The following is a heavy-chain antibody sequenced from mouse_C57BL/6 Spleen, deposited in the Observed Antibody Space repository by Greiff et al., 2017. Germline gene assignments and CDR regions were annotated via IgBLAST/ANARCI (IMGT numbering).Heavy chain of an antibody. V-gene: IGHV1-15*01. CDR3: TREGSN. J-gene: IGHJ3*01. D-gene: IGHD5-1*01. CDR1: GYTFTDYE. CDR2: IDPETGGT. Sequence: VKLVESGAELVRPGASVTLSCKASGYTFTDYEMHWVKQTPVHGLEWIGAIDPETGGTAYNQKFKGKAILTADKSSSTAYMELRSLTSEDSAVYYCTREGSNWGQGTLVTVCA.